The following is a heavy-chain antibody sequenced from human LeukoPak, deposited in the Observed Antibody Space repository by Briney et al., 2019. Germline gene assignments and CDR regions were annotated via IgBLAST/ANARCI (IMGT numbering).Heavy chain of an antibody. J-gene: IGHJ4*02. CDR2: IGGSTGRT. CDR3: AKDRRSLVGPTNFDY. D-gene: IGHD1-26*01. V-gene: IGHV3-23*01. Sequence: GGSLRLSCAASGFTFSSYWMHWVRQAPGKGLEWVSAIGGSTGRTYYADSVKGRFTVSRDNSKNTLYLQMTSLRAEDTAIYYCAKDRRSLVGPTNFDYWGQGTPVTVSS. CDR1: GFTFSSYW.